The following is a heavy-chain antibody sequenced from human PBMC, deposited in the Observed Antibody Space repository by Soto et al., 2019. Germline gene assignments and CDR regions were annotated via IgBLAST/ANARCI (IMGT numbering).Heavy chain of an antibody. D-gene: IGHD6-19*01. V-gene: IGHV4-39*01. CDR3: ARGRRDTVAGFDY. CDR2: IYYSGST. J-gene: IGHJ4*02. Sequence: SETLSLTCTVSGGSISSSSYYWGWIRQPPGKGLEWIGSIYYSGSTYYNPSLKSRVTISVDTSKNQFSLKLSSVTAADTAVYYCARGRRDTVAGFDYWGQGTLVTVSS. CDR1: GGSISSSSYY.